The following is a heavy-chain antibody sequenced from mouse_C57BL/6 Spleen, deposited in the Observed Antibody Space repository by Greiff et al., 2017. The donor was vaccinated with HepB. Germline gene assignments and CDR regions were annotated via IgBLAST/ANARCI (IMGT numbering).Heavy chain of an antibody. CDR1: GFTFSDYG. V-gene: IGHV5-17*01. J-gene: IGHJ4*01. D-gene: IGHD1-1*01. CDR3: ARTYCYGRGAMDY. CDR2: ISSGSSTI. Sequence: EVKLVESGGGLVKPGGSLKLSCAASGFTFSDYGMHWVRQAPEKGLEWVAYISSGSSTIYYADTVKGRFTISRDNAKNTLFLQMTSLRSEDTAMYDCARTYCYGRGAMDYWGQGTSVTVSS.